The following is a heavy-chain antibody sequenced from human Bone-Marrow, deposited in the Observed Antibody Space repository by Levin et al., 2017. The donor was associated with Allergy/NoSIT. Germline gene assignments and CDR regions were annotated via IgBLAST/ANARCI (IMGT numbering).Heavy chain of an antibody. J-gene: IGHJ6*03. CDR3: AGMPRRDNSYYMDV. D-gene: IGHD5-24*01. Sequence: GGSLRLSCEAFGANFNIYYMHWVRHAPGKGLEWVAVIWYNGKSEFYAESVKGRFSISRDNSKNTVSLRMNNLRAEDTATYYCAGMPRRDNSYYMDVWGKGTTVTV. CDR1: GANFNIYY. CDR2: IWYNGKSE. V-gene: IGHV3-33*01.